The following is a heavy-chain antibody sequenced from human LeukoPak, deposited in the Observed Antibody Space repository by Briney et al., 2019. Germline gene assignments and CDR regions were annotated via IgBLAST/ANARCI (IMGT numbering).Heavy chain of an antibody. J-gene: IGHJ3*02. CDR1: GGSISSSNW. V-gene: IGHV4-4*02. CDR3: ARRRDDSGAFDI. Sequence: RPSETLSLTCAVSGGSISSSNWWSWVRQPPGKGLEWIGEIYHSGSTNYNPSLKSRVTIPVDKSKNQFSLKLSSVTAADTAVYYCARRRDDSGAFDIWGQGTMVTVSS. CDR2: IYHSGST. D-gene: IGHD5-24*01.